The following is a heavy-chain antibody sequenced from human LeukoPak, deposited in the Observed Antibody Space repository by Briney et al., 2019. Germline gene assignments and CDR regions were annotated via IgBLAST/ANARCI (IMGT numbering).Heavy chain of an antibody. V-gene: IGHV5-51*01. CDR3: ARSHPGTMLRGYGIDV. D-gene: IGHD3-10*01. CDR1: GYSFTNYW. CDR2: IYPGDSDS. Sequence: GESLKISCKGSGYSFTNYWIGWVRQMPGKGLELIGIIYPGDSDSRYSPSFQGQVTISADKSNSTAYLQWSSLNASDTAMYYCARSHPGTMLRGYGIDVWGQGTTVTVSS. J-gene: IGHJ6*02.